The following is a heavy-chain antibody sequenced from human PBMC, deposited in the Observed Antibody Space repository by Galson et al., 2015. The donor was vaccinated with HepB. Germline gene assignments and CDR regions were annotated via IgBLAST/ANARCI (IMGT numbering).Heavy chain of an antibody. CDR2: ITWSGDTT. J-gene: IGHJ1*01. CDR1: GFTFSDYY. V-gene: IGHV3-11*01. D-gene: IGHD2-21*01. Sequence: SLRLSCAASGFTFSDYYMSWVRQAPGKGLEWISIITWSGDTTYHTDSVKGRFTISRDNAKNSLSLQMNSLRVEGTAVYYCARDKSGSICFWGQGTLVTGSS. CDR3: ARDKSGSICF.